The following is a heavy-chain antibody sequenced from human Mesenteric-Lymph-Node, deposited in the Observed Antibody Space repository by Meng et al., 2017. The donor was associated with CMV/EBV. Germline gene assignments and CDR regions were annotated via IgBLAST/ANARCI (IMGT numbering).Heavy chain of an antibody. D-gene: IGHD1-26*01. CDR1: GDTVSRNSAA. CDR2: TYYRSKWYN. Sequence: GDTVSRNSAAWNWIRQSPSRGLEWLGRTYYRSKWYNDYAVSVKSRITINPDTSKNQFSLQLNSVTPEDTAVYYCARDRGTGSYSWFDPWGQGTLVTSPQ. V-gene: IGHV6-1*01. CDR3: ARDRGTGSYSWFDP. J-gene: IGHJ5*02.